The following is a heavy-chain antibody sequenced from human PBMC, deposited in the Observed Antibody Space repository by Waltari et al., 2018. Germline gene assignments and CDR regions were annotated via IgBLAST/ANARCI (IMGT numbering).Heavy chain of an antibody. CDR1: GFTFSSYG. CDR2: IWYDGSNK. Sequence: QVQLVESGGGVVQPGRSLRLSCAASGFTFSSYGMHWVRQAPGKGLEWVAVIWYDGSNKYYADSVKGRFTISRDNSKNTLYLQMNSLRAEDTAVYYCARVLFRDGQQGPFDYWGQGTLVTVSS. CDR3: ARVLFRDGQQGPFDY. J-gene: IGHJ4*02. V-gene: IGHV3-33*01.